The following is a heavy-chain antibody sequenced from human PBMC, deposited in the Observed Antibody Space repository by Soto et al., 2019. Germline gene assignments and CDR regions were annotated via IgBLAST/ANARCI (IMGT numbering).Heavy chain of an antibody. CDR2: VWYDGSSK. CDR3: ARDGYNTYWFET. V-gene: IGHV3-33*01. D-gene: IGHD5-12*01. J-gene: IGHJ5*02. CDR1: GFTFSNFG. Sequence: GGSLRLSCEASGFTFSNFGMNWVRQAPGKGLEWVARVWYDGSSKYYVDSVKGRFTISRDNSQSMLYLQMNSVKAEDTAVYYCARDGYNTYWFETWGQGTLVTV.